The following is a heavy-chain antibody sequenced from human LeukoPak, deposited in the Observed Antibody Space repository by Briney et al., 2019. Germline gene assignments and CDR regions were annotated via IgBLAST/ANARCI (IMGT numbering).Heavy chain of an antibody. D-gene: IGHD4-11*01. CDR3: ARDGDNSNYVVWFDP. V-gene: IGHV4-59*01. J-gene: IGHJ5*02. Sequence: SETLSLTCTVSGGSISSYYWSWIRQPPGKGLEWIGYIYYSGSTNYNPSLKSRVTISVDTSKNQFSLKLSSVTAADTAVYYCARDGDNSNYVVWFDPWGQGTMVTASS. CDR1: GGSISSYY. CDR2: IYYSGST.